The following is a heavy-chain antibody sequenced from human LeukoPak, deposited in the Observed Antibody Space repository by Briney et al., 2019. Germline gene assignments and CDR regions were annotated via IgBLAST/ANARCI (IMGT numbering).Heavy chain of an antibody. CDR2: IYYSGST. Sequence: PSETLSLTCTLSGGSISSYYWSWIRQPPGKGLEWIGYIYYSGSTNYNPSLKSRVTISVDTSKNQFSLKLSSVTAADTAVYYCARCYDFWSGYPFDYWGQGTLVTV. J-gene: IGHJ4*02. CDR1: GGSISSYY. CDR3: ARCYDFWSGYPFDY. D-gene: IGHD3-3*01. V-gene: IGHV4-59*01.